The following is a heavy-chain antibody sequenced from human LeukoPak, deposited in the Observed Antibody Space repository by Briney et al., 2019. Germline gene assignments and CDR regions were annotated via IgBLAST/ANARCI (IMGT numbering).Heavy chain of an antibody. D-gene: IGHD3-3*01. V-gene: IGHV4-39*01. CDR2: IYYSGST. CDR3: ARHYDFWSGYAPLYDY. J-gene: IGHJ4*02. Sequence: PSETLSLTCTVSGGSISSSSYYWGWIRQPPGKGLEWIGSIYYSGSTYYNPSLKSRVTISVDTSKNQFSLKLSSVTAADTAVYYCARHYDFWSGYAPLYDYWGQGTLVTVSS. CDR1: GGSISSSSYY.